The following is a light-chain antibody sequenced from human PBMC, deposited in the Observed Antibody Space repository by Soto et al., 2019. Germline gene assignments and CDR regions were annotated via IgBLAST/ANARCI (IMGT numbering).Light chain of an antibody. CDR3: QQYDKWPLT. V-gene: IGKV3D-15*01. J-gene: IGKJ4*01. CDR1: QSVDIN. CDR2: GAS. Sequence: EIVMTQSPATLSVSPGERATLSCRASQSVDINLAGYQQKPGQAPRLLIFGASTRATGIPARFSGSGSGTDLTLTISSLQSEDFGLYFCQQYDKWPLTFGGATKVEIK.